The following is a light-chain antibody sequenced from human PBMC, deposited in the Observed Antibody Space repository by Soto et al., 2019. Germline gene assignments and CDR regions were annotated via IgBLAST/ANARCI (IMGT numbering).Light chain of an antibody. V-gene: IGLV1-47*01. J-gene: IGLJ2*01. Sequence: QSVLTQPPLASGTPGQRVTISCSGSSSNIGSNYVYWYQQLPGTAPELLIYRNNQRPSGVPDRFSGSKSGTSASLAISGLRSEDEAYYYCAAWDDSLSGRVFGGGTKLTVL. CDR1: SSNIGSNY. CDR2: RNN. CDR3: AAWDDSLSGRV.